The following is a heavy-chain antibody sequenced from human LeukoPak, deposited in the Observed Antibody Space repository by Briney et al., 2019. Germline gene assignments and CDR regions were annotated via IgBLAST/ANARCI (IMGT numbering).Heavy chain of an antibody. Sequence: GGSLRLSCAPSGFTFDNFAMTWVRQAPGKGLEWVSEITGSGGSTYYADSVKGRFTISRDNSKNTLYLQINSLRAEDTAIYYCARELFDFDYWGQGTLVTVSS. D-gene: IGHD3-10*01. CDR3: ARELFDFDY. V-gene: IGHV3-23*01. CDR1: GFTFDNFA. CDR2: ITGSGGST. J-gene: IGHJ4*02.